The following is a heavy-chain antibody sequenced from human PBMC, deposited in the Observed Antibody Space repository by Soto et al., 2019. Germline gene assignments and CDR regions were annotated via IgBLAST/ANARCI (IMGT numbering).Heavy chain of an antibody. CDR1: GVSISDDY. J-gene: IGHJ6*02. CDR2: ISHSGST. V-gene: IGHV4-59*01. CDR3: AREARGVISGMDV. D-gene: IGHD3-10*01. Sequence: PAETLSLTCTVSGVSISDDYWSWIRQPPGKGLEWIGHISHSGSTNYNPSLKSRVTISVDTSKRQFYLKLSSVTAADTDVYYCAREARGVISGMDVWGQGTTVTVSS.